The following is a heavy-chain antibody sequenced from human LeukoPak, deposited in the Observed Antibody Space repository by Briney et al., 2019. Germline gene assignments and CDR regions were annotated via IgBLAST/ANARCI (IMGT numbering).Heavy chain of an antibody. CDR2: ISGSGGST. CDR3: AKDRIAARRFDY. D-gene: IGHD6-6*01. J-gene: IGHJ4*02. Sequence: PGGSLRLSCAASGFTFSSYAVSWVRQAPGKGLEWVSAISGSGGSTYYADSVKGRFTISRDNSKNTLYLQMNSLRAEDTAVYYCAKDRIAARRFDYWGQGTLVTVSS. CDR1: GFTFSSYA. V-gene: IGHV3-23*01.